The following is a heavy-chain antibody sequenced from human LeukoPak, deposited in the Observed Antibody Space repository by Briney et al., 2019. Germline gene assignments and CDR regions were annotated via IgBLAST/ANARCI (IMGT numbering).Heavy chain of an antibody. CDR3: AREYYGSSGYYNDY. CDR1: GGSISSYH. D-gene: IGHD3-22*01. CDR2: ISYSGGP. J-gene: IGHJ4*02. Sequence: SETLSLTCTVSGGSISSYHWSWIRQPPGKGLEWIGYISYSGGPNYNPSHKSRVTISVDTSKNQFSLKLTSVTAADTAVYYCAREYYGSSGYYNDYWGQGALVTVSS. V-gene: IGHV4-59*01.